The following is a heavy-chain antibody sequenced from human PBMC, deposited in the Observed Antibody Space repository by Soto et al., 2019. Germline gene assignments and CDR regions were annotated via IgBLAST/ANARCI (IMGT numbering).Heavy chain of an antibody. CDR3: ARVVGDCVWGSYRLYYFDY. V-gene: IGHV1-18*01. CDR1: GYTFTSYG. D-gene: IGHD3-16*02. Sequence: QVQLVQSGTEVKKPGASVKVSCKASGYTFTSYGTSWVRQAPGQGLKWMGWISAYNGNTNYAQKFQGRDTMTTDTTRITDHMEQSSLRSEDTAVYYCARVVGDCVWGSYRLYYFDYWGQGTLVTVS. J-gene: IGHJ4*02. CDR2: ISAYNGNT.